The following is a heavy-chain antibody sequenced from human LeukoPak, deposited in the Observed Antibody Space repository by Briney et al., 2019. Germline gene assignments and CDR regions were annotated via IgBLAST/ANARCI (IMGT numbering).Heavy chain of an antibody. CDR2: IYYSGST. CDR1: GGSVSSGSYY. D-gene: IGHD3-9*01. Sequence: PSETLSLTCTVSGGSVSSGSYYWSWIRQPPGKGLEWIGYIYYSGSTNYNPSFKSRVTISVDTSKNQFSLKLSSVTAADTAVYYCARGTYYDILTGYFFDYWGQGTLVTVSS. V-gene: IGHV4-61*01. CDR3: ARGTYYDILTGYFFDY. J-gene: IGHJ4*02.